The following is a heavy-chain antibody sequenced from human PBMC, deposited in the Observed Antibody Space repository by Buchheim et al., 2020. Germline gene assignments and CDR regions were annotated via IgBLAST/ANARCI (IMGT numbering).Heavy chain of an antibody. D-gene: IGHD3-9*01. J-gene: IGHJ4*02. CDR3: ARAPPAYNYDILTGYYNPNFDY. Sequence: QVQLVQSGAEVKKPGASVKVSCKASGYTFTSYYMHWVRQAPGQGLEWMGIINPSGGSTSYAQKFQGRVTMTRDTSTSTVYMELSRLRSEDTAVYYCARAPPAYNYDILTGYYNPNFDYWGQGTL. CDR1: GYTFTSYY. V-gene: IGHV1-46*01. CDR2: INPSGGST.